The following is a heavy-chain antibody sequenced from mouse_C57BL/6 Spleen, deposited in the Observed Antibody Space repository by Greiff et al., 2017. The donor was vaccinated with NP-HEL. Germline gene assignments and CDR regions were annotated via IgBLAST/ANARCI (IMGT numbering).Heavy chain of an antibody. CDR3: ARVGYDGYSWFAY. CDR1: GYAFSSSW. D-gene: IGHD2-3*01. CDR2: IYPGDGDT. Sequence: QVQLKQSGPELVKPGASVKISCKASGYAFSSSWMNWVKQRPGKGLEWIGRIYPGDGDTNYNGKFKGKATLTADKSSSTAYMQLSSLTSEDSAVYFCARVGYDGYSWFAYWGQGTLVTVSA. J-gene: IGHJ3*01. V-gene: IGHV1-82*01.